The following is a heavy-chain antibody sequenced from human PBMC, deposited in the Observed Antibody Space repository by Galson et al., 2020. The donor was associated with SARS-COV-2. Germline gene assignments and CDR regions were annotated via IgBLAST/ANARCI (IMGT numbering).Heavy chain of an antibody. CDR3: ARSGGTYYDFWSGYDYGMDV. Sequence: ETSETLSLTCTVSGGSISSYYWSWIRQPPGKGLEWLGYIYYSGRTNYNPSLKSRVTISVDTSKNQFSLKLSSLTAADTAVYYGARSGGTYYDFWSGYDYGMDVWGQGTTVTVSS. CDR2: IYYSGRT. CDR1: GGSISSYY. J-gene: IGHJ6*02. D-gene: IGHD3-3*01. V-gene: IGHV4-59*08.